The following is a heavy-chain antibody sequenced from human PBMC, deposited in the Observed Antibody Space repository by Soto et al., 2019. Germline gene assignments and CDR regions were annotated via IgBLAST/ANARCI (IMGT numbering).Heavy chain of an antibody. CDR3: AKEVRYYDSSGYSYDY. D-gene: IGHD3-22*01. Sequence: GGSLRLSCAASGFTFSSYGMHWVRQAPGKGLEWVAVISYDGSNKYYADSVKGRFTISRDNSKNTLYLQMNSLRAEDTAVYYCAKEVRYYDSSGYSYDYWGQGTLVTVSS. CDR2: ISYDGSNK. CDR1: GFTFSSYG. V-gene: IGHV3-30*18. J-gene: IGHJ4*02.